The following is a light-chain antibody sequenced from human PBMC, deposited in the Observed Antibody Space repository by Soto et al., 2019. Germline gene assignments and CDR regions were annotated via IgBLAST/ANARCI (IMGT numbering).Light chain of an antibody. J-gene: IGLJ3*02. CDR3: ATWDDSLRGPV. CDR1: SSNIGSKP. Sequence: QLVLTQPPSASGTPGQRVTISCSGSSSNIGSKPINWYQHLPGTAPKLLIFTNNRRPSGVPARFSGSKSGTSASLAITGLQSDDEADYYCATWDDSLRGPVFGGGTKLTVL. CDR2: TNN. V-gene: IGLV1-44*01.